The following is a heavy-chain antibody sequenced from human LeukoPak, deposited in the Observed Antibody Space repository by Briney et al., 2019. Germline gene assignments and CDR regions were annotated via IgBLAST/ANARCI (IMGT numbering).Heavy chain of an antibody. J-gene: IGHJ3*02. CDR2: IYYSEST. CDR1: GGSVSSGSYY. Sequence: SETLSLTCTVSGGSVSSGSYYWSWIRQPPGKGLEWIGYIYYSESTNYNPSLKSRVTISVDTSKNQFSLKLSSVTAADTAVYYCARVNIVVVVAATLGAFDIWGQGTMVTVSS. V-gene: IGHV4-61*01. CDR3: ARVNIVVVVAATLGAFDI. D-gene: IGHD2-15*01.